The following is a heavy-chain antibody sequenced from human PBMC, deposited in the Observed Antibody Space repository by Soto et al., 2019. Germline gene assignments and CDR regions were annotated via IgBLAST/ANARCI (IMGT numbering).Heavy chain of an antibody. CDR3: AAELGFGKLSVV. Sequence: QVQVVQSGVEVRRPGSSVKVSCKASGDTFKNCVIIWVRQAPGQGLEWMGGIIPLFGTTDFAQRFQGRLTITTDESTTTAYMELSRLRSEDTATYYWAAELGFGKLSVVWGQGTTVIVSS. D-gene: IGHD3-10*01. CDR1: GDTFKNCV. V-gene: IGHV1-69*01. CDR2: IIPLFGTT. J-gene: IGHJ6*02.